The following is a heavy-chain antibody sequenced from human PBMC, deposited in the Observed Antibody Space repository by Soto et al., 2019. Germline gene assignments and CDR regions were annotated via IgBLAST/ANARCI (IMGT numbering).Heavy chain of an antibody. CDR2: INPNGGVT. Sequence: QVQLVQSGAEVRKPGASVTVSCRSSGDSFNDYYIHWVRQAPGQGFEWMGWINPNGGVTKYAQKFQGWVSMTRDTSIRSVYMELSRLSSEDTPVYYCARESGGATATLDYYYFYMDVWGTGNTVTVSS. CDR1: GDSFNDYY. J-gene: IGHJ6*03. D-gene: IGHD5-12*01. CDR3: ARESGGATATLDYYYFYMDV. V-gene: IGHV1-2*04.